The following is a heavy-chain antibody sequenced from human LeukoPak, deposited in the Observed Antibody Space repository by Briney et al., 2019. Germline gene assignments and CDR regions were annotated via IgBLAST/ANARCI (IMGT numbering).Heavy chain of an antibody. Sequence: GGSLRLSCAASGFTFSNYAMNWVRQAPGKGLEWVSVISGSGSSIYYADSVKGRFTISRDNSKNTLYLQMNSLRAEDTAVFYCARDSDSSSWYFFPWFDPWGQGTLVTVSS. CDR1: GFTFSNYA. CDR3: ARDSDSSSWYFFPWFDP. D-gene: IGHD6-13*01. V-gene: IGHV3-23*01. J-gene: IGHJ5*02. CDR2: ISGSGSSI.